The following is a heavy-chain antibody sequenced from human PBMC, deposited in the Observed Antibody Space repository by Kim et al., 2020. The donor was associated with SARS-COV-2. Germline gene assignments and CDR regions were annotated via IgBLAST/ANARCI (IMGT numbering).Heavy chain of an antibody. CDR3: ARGPISGSYYDGYYFDY. Sequence: SETLSLTCTVSGGSISSYYWSWIRQPPGKGLEWIGYIYYSGSTNYNPSLKSRVTISVDTSKNQFSLKLSSVTAADTAVYYCARGPISGSYYDGYYFDYWGQGTLVTVSS. J-gene: IGHJ4*02. CDR1: GGSISSYY. V-gene: IGHV4-59*01. D-gene: IGHD1-26*01. CDR2: IYYSGST.